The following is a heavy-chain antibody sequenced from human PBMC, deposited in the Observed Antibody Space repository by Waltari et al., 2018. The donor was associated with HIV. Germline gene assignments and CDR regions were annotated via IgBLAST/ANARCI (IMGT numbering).Heavy chain of an antibody. Sequence: QVQLQESGPGLVKPSQTLSLICTVSGGSISSGSYYWSWIRQPAGKGLEWIGRIYTSGSTNDNPSLKSRITISVDTSKNQFSLKLSSVTAADTAVYYCARGFVAVAGTLYYYYGMDVWGQGTTVTVSS. CDR3: ARGFVAVAGTLYYYYGMDV. CDR1: GGSISSGSYY. CDR2: IYTSGST. J-gene: IGHJ6*02. V-gene: IGHV4-61*02. D-gene: IGHD6-19*01.